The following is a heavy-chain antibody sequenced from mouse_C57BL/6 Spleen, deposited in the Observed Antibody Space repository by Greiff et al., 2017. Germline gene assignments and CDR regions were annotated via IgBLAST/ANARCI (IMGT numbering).Heavy chain of an antibody. V-gene: IGHV1-64*01. Sequence: QVQLKQPGAELVKPGASVKLSCKASGYTFTSYWMHWVKQRPGQGLEWIGMIHPNSGSTNYNEKFKSKATLTVDKSSSTAYMQLSSLTSEDSAVYYCARGTTVPPSYWYFDVWGTGTTVTVSS. CDR3: ARGTTVPPSYWYFDV. CDR2: IHPNSGST. J-gene: IGHJ1*03. D-gene: IGHD1-1*01. CDR1: GYTFTSYW.